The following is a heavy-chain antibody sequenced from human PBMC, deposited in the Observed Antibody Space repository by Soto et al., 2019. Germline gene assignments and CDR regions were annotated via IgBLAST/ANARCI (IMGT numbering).Heavy chain of an antibody. J-gene: IGHJ4*02. CDR3: AKEGGLSGSYYISSSYYFDY. V-gene: IGHV3-30*18. CDR1: GFTFSNYI. CDR2: ISYDGSNT. D-gene: IGHD1-26*01. Sequence: GGSLRLSCAASGFTFSNYILHWVRQAPGKGLEWVAIISYDGSNTYYADSVKGRFTISRDNSKNTLYLQMNSLRAEDTSVYYCAKEGGLSGSYYISSSYYFDYWGQGTLVTVSS.